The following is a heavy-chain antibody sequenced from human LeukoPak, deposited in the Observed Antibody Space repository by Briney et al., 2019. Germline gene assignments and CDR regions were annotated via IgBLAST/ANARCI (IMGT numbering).Heavy chain of an antibody. Sequence: SETLSLTCTVSGGSISSYYWSWIRQPPGKGLEWIGYIYYSGSTNYNPSLKSRVTISVDTSKNQFSLKLSSVTAADTAVYYCARARDSSDGTDYWGQGTLVTVS. CDR3: ARARDSSDGTDY. D-gene: IGHD3-22*01. J-gene: IGHJ4*02. CDR2: IYYSGST. V-gene: IGHV4-59*01. CDR1: GGSISSYY.